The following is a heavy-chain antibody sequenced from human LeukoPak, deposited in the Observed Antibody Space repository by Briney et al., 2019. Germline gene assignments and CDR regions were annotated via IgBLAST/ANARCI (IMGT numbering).Heavy chain of an antibody. D-gene: IGHD6-19*01. Sequence: PGGSLRLSCAASGFTFSSYGMSWVRQAPGKGLEWVSAISGSGGSTYYADSVKGRFTISRDNSKNTLYLQMNSLRAEDTAVYYCAKDGAYSSGWYDYWGQGTLVTVSS. J-gene: IGHJ4*02. CDR3: AKDGAYSSGWYDY. V-gene: IGHV3-23*01. CDR2: ISGSGGST. CDR1: GFTFSSYG.